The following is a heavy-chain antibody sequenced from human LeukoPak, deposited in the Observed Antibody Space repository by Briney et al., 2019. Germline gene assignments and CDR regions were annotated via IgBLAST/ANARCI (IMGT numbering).Heavy chain of an antibody. V-gene: IGHV3-7*01. J-gene: IGHJ4*02. Sequence: PGGSLRLSCAASGFTFSSYWMSWVRQAPGKGLEWVANIKQDGSEKYYVDSVKGRFTISRDNAKNSLYLQMNSLRGEDTAVYYCARDPRGPTGYDHSGRDSFDYWGQGTLVTVSS. CDR1: GFTFSSYW. D-gene: IGHD3-22*01. CDR2: IKQDGSEK. CDR3: ARDPRGPTGYDHSGRDSFDY.